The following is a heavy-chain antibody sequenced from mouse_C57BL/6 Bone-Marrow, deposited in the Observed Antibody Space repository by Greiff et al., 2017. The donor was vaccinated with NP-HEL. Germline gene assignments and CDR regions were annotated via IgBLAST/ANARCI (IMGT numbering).Heavy chain of an antibody. Sequence: QVQLQQSGAELARPGASVKMSCKASGYTFTSYTMHWVKQRPGQGLEWIGYINPSSGYTKYNQKFKDKATLTADKSSSTAYRQLSSLTSEDSAVEYYARDGGLRKSYYFDYWGQGTTLTVSS. D-gene: IGHD2-2*01. CDR1: GYTFTSYT. CDR2: INPSSGYT. V-gene: IGHV1-4*01. J-gene: IGHJ2*01. CDR3: ARDGGLRKSYYFDY.